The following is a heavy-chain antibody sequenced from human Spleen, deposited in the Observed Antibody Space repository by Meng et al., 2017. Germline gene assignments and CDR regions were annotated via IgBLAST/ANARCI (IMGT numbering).Heavy chain of an antibody. D-gene: IGHD3-10*01. CDR2: LGAHDGDT. V-gene: IGHV1-18*01. J-gene: IGHJ4*02. CDR1: DYPFTGYG. CDR3: ARGTPGRSYSDY. Sequence: QVQLVQSGAEVKKPGASWKVACKASDYPFTGYGVSWVRQAPGQGLEWMAWLGAHDGDTSHAPKFQGRVTVSADRPTATAYMELRSLRSDDTAVYYCARGTPGRSYSDYWGQGTLVTVSS.